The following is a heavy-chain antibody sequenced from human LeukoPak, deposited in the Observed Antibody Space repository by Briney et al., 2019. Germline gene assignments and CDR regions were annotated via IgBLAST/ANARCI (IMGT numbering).Heavy chain of an antibody. CDR2: IYYSGST. D-gene: IGHD3-10*01. CDR1: GGSISSYY. V-gene: IGHV4-59*08. Sequence: PSETLSLTCTVSGGSISSYYWSWIRQPPGKGLEWIGYIYYSGSTNYNPSLKSRVTISEDTSKNQFSLKLSSVTAADTAVYYCARRNYYGSGSLYGMDVWGQGTTVTVSS. J-gene: IGHJ6*02. CDR3: ARRNYYGSGSLYGMDV.